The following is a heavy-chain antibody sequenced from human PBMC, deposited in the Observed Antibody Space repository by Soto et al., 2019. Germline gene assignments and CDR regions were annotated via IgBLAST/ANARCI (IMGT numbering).Heavy chain of an antibody. J-gene: IGHJ4*02. D-gene: IGHD3-9*01. CDR3: AGPQRRLVSFFDY. CDR2: IYSSGST. Sequence: PSETLCLTWPVSGGSISSFYWSWIRQPPGKKLEWIGSIYSSGSTHYNPSLKSRVTISVDTSKNQFSLTLTSVTVADTAIYYCAGPQRRLVSFFDYWGPGTLVNVSS. CDR1: GGSISSFY. V-gene: IGHV4-4*08.